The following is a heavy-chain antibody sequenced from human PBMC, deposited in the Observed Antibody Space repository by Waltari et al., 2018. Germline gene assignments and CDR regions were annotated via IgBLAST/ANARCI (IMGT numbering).Heavy chain of an antibody. CDR2: IIPIFGTA. CDR3: ARGVYDFWSGYTDAFDI. V-gene: IGHV1-69*13. Sequence: QVQLVQSGAEVKKPGSSVKVSCKASGGTFRSYAISWVRQAPGQGLEWMGGIIPIFGTANYAQKFRGRVTITADESTSTAYMELSSLRSEDTAVYYCARGVYDFWSGYTDAFDIWGQGTMVTVSS. D-gene: IGHD3-3*01. J-gene: IGHJ3*02. CDR1: GGTFRSYA.